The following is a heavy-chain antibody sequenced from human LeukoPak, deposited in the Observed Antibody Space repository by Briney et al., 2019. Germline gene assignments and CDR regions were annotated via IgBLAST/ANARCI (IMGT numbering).Heavy chain of an antibody. J-gene: IGHJ4*02. D-gene: IGHD2-15*01. Sequence: GGSLRLSCAASGFTFRDSAMSWVRQAPGKGLEWVAAIGDSGHNTFYADSVKGRFTISRDNSKNTLYLQMNSLRAEDTAVYHCAKQIGYCSGGNCHFSDWGRGTLVTVSS. CDR3: AKQIGYCSGGNCHFSD. CDR1: GFTFRDSA. CDR2: IGDSGHNT. V-gene: IGHV3-23*01.